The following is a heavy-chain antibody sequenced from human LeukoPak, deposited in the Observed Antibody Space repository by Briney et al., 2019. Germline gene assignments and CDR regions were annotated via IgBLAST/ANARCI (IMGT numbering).Heavy chain of an antibody. CDR3: TRASKIFGVVTMTYYYYMDV. CDR1: GFTFSNYA. D-gene: IGHD3-3*01. Sequence: GGSLRLSCAASGFTFSNYAMAWVRQAPGKGLEWVGFIRSKAYGWTTEYAASVKGRFTISRDDSKSIAYLQMNSLKTEDTAVYYCTRASKIFGVVTMTYYYYMDVWGKGTTVTVSS. V-gene: IGHV3-49*04. J-gene: IGHJ6*03. CDR2: IRSKAYGWTT.